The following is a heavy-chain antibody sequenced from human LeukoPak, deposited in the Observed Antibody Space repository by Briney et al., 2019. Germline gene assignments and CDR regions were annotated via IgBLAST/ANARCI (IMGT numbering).Heavy chain of an antibody. J-gene: IGHJ4*02. V-gene: IGHV4-39*07. CDR3: AREEKIAAAGAFDY. CDR2: IYTSGST. Sequence: SSETLSLTCSVSGDSISSSTYYWGWIRQPPGKGLEWIGRIYTSGSTNYNPSLKSRVTMSVDTSKNQFSLKLSSVTAADTAVYYCAREEKIAAAGAFDYWGQGTPVTVSS. CDR1: GDSISSSTYY. D-gene: IGHD6-13*01.